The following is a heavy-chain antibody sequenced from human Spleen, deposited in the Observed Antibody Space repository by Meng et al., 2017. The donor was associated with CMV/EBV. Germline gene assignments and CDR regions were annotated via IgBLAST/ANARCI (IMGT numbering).Heavy chain of an antibody. CDR3: ASPAPELGELSLYRPFDY. CDR1: SGSVTRYTYY. D-gene: IGHD3-16*02. CDR2: IYYSDST. V-gene: IGHV4-39*07. Sequence: SRPGLAEPAETASLTSAMSSGSVTRYTYYGRGIRRPPEKGLEWIGSIYYSDSTYYNPSLKRRVPISVDTSKNQSSLKLCSVTAADTAVYYCASPAPELGELSLYRPFDYWGQGTLVTVSS. J-gene: IGHJ4*02.